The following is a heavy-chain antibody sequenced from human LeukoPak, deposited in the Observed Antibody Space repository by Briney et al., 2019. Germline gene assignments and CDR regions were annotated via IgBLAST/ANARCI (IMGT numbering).Heavy chain of an antibody. J-gene: IGHJ6*02. V-gene: IGHV4-30-2*01. CDR2: IYHSGST. CDR1: GGSISSGGYS. D-gene: IGHD6-19*01. CDR3: AREGLYSSGAWYYGMDV. Sequence: SQTLSLTCAVSGGSISSGGYSWSWIRQPPGKGLEWIGYIYHSGSTYYNPSLKSRVTISVDRSKNQFSLKLSSVTAADTAVYYCAREGLYSSGAWYYGMDVWGQGTTVTVSS.